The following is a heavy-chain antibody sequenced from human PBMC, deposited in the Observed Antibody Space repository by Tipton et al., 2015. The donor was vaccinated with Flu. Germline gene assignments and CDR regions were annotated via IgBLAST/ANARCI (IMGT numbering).Heavy chain of an antibody. CDR1: GDSVSTNSGA. Sequence: GLVKPSQTLSLTCAISGDSVSTNSGAWNWIRQSPSRGLEWLGRTYYRSTWYNDYAVSVKSRITINPDTSKNQLSLQLNSVTPEDTAVYFCARETGHSDNVKYKGLHVRARGTTVTLSS. D-gene: IGHD5-12*01. V-gene: IGHV6-1*01. CDR2: TYYRSTWYN. J-gene: IGHJ6*02. CDR3: ARETGHSDNVKYKGLHV.